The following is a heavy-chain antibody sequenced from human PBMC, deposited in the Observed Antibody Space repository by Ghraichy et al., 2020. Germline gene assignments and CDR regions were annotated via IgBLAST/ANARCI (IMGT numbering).Heavy chain of an antibody. CDR3: ARDRLGYCSGGSCRANDY. D-gene: IGHD2-15*01. J-gene: IGHJ4*02. Sequence: GSLRLSCAASGFTFSSYSMNWVRQAPGKGLEWVSSISSSSSYIYYADSVKGRFTISRDNAKNSLYLQMNSLRAEDTAVYYCARDRLGYCSGGSCRANDYWGQGTLVTVSS. CDR2: ISSSSSYI. V-gene: IGHV3-21*01. CDR1: GFTFSSYS.